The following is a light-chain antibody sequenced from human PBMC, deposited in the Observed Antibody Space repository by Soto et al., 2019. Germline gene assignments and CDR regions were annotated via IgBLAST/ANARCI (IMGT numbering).Light chain of an antibody. CDR1: QGIANF. CDR2: GAS. CDR3: PQLNSFPIP. V-gene: IGKV1-9*01. J-gene: IGKJ3*01. Sequence: IQLTQSPSSLSASVGDRVTISCRASQGIANFLAWYQQKPGKAPKLLIYGASTLQSGVPSRFSGSGSGTDFTLTISSLQTEEFATYYCPQLNSFPIPFGPGTKVDIK.